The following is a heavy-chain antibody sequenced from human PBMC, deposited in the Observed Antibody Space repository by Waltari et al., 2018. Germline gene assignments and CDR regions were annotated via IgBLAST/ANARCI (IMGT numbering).Heavy chain of an antibody. D-gene: IGHD6-13*01. V-gene: IGHV1-2*02. Sequence: QVQLVQSGAEVKKPGASVKVSCKASGYTFTGYYMHWVRQAPVQGLDGMGWINPYSGGTNYAQKFQGRVTMTRETSISTAYMELSRLRSDDTAVYYCARDSSSWAYYYYMDVWGKGTTVTVSS. J-gene: IGHJ6*03. CDR3: ARDSSSWAYYYYMDV. CDR2: INPYSGGT. CDR1: GYTFTGYY.